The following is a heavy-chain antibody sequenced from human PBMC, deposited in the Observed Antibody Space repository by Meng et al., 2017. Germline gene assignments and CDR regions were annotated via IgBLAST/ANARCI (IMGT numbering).Heavy chain of an antibody. Sequence: LVEAGGVVVQPGGSLRLSRAASGFTFSSYAMSWVRRAPGKGLAWVSAISGSGGSTYYADSVKGRFTISRDNSKNTLYLQMNSLRVEDTALYYCAKLGSDYWGQGTLVTVSS. CDR3: AKLGSDY. CDR1: GFTFSSYA. V-gene: IGHV3-23*04. D-gene: IGHD7-27*01. CDR2: ISGSGGST. J-gene: IGHJ4*02.